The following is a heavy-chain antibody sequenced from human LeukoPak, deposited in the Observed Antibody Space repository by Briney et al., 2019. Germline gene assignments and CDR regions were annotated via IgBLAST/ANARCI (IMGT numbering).Heavy chain of an antibody. CDR3: AKAPSPLYNWNDGNWFDP. V-gene: IGHV3-30*18. Sequence: GGSLRLSCAASGFTFSSYGMHWVRQAPGKGLEWVAVISYDGSNKYYADSVKGRFTISSDNSKNTLYLQMNSLRAEDTAVYYCAKAPSPLYNWNDGNWFDPWGQGTLVTVSS. J-gene: IGHJ5*02. CDR1: GFTFSSYG. D-gene: IGHD1-1*01. CDR2: ISYDGSNK.